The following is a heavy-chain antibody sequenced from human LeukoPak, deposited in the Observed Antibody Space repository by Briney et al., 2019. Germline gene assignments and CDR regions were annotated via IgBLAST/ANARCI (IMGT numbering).Heavy chain of an antibody. V-gene: IGHV3-49*04. J-gene: IGHJ6*03. Sequence: PGGSLRLSCTASGFTFGDYAMSWVRQAPGKGLEWVGFIRSKAYGGTTEYAASVKGRFTISRDDSKSIACLQMNSLKTEDTAVYYCTRVDLGVVAYYYYYYMNVWGKGTTVTVSS. CDR1: GFTFGDYA. CDR3: TRVDLGVVAYYYYYYMNV. D-gene: IGHD3-22*01. CDR2: IRSKAYGGTT.